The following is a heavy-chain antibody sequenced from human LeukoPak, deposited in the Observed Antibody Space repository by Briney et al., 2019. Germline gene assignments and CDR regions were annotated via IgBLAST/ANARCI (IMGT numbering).Heavy chain of an antibody. CDR1: GGSISSYY. Sequence: SETLSLTCTVSGGSISSYYWSWIRQPPGKGLEWIGYIYYSGSTNYNPSLKSRVTISVDTSKNQFSLKLSSVTAADTAVYYCARLEVRDYYDSSGYGYYFDYWGQGTLVTVSS. V-gene: IGHV4-59*12. CDR3: ARLEVRDYYDSSGYGYYFDY. D-gene: IGHD3-22*01. CDR2: IYYSGST. J-gene: IGHJ4*02.